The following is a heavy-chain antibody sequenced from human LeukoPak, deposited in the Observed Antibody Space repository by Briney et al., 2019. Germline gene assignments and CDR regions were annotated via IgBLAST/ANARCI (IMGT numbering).Heavy chain of an antibody. Sequence: SETLSLTCTVSGDSISSYDWSWIRQPPGKGLEWIGYIYNSGSTKYNPSLKSRVTISIDTSKNQFSLKVNSVTAADTAVYYCARGGTSALEWFGPWGQGTLVTVSS. V-gene: IGHV4-59*01. CDR2: IYNSGST. J-gene: IGHJ5*02. CDR1: GDSISSYD. D-gene: IGHD3-3*01. CDR3: ARGGTSALEWFGP.